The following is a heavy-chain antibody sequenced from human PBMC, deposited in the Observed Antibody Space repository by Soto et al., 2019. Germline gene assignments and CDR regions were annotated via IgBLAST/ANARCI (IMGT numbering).Heavy chain of an antibody. CDR2: IWYDGSNK. J-gene: IGHJ4*02. Sequence: QVQLVESGGGVVQPGRSLRLSCAASGFTFSSYGMHWVRQAPGKGLEWVAVIWYDGSNKYYADSVKGRFTISRDNSKNTLYLQMNSLRAEDTAVYYCARDLVRHCSGDSCYSGDYWGQGTLVTVSS. CDR3: ARDLVRHCSGDSCYSGDY. CDR1: GFTFSSYG. D-gene: IGHD2-15*01. V-gene: IGHV3-33*01.